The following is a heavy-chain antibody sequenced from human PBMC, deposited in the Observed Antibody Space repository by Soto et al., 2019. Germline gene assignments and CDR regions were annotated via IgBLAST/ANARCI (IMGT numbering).Heavy chain of an antibody. CDR3: ARFQGTVTTIAYYYYGMDV. Sequence: TLSLTCTVSGGSISSGGYYWSWIRQHPGKGLEWIGYIYYSGSTYYNPSLKSRVTISVDTSKNQFSLKLSSVTAADTAVYYCARFQGTVTTIAYYYYGMDVWGQGTTVTVSS. V-gene: IGHV4-31*03. D-gene: IGHD4-17*01. CDR1: GGSISSGGYY. CDR2: IYYSGST. J-gene: IGHJ6*02.